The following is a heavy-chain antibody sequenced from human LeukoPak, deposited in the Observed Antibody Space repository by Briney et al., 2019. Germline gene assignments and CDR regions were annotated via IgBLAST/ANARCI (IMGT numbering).Heavy chain of an antibody. Sequence: SETLSLACAVFGGSFSGYYWSWIRQPPGKGLEWIGYIYYSGTTNYNPSLKSRVTISVDTSKNQFSLKLSSVTAADTAVYYCAGGVYIAAAQYGYWGQGTLVTVSS. CDR1: GGSFSGYY. J-gene: IGHJ4*02. D-gene: IGHD6-13*01. CDR3: AGGVYIAAAQYGY. V-gene: IGHV4-59*01. CDR2: IYYSGTT.